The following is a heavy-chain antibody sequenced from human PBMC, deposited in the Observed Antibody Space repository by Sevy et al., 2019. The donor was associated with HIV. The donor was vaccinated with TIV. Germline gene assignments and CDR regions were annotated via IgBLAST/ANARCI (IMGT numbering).Heavy chain of an antibody. Sequence: GGSLRLSCAASEFTFSIYAMSWVRQAPGKGLEWVSGISGSYNSTYYADSVKGRFTISRDNSKNTLYLQMNSLRAEDTAVYYCAKDLYYDTSLFDYWGQGTLVTVSS. D-gene: IGHD3-22*01. J-gene: IGHJ4*02. CDR2: ISGSYNST. CDR3: AKDLYYDTSLFDY. CDR1: EFTFSIYA. V-gene: IGHV3-23*01.